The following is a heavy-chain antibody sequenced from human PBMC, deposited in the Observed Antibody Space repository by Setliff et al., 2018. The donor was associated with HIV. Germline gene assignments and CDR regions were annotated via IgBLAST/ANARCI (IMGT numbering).Heavy chain of an antibody. J-gene: IGHJ4*02. CDR3: ARGGEGEFLWFGNFSYYIDY. Sequence: KASETLSLTCVVSGDSMDSRKWWSWVRQPPGKGLEYIGTIYPSGNTIYNPSLKSRTTISIDKSNNQFSLKLSSMTAADTAVYYCARGGEGEFLWFGNFSYYIDYWGQGTLVTVSS. CDR2: IYPSGNT. D-gene: IGHD3-10*01. CDR1: GDSMDSRKW. V-gene: IGHV4-4*02.